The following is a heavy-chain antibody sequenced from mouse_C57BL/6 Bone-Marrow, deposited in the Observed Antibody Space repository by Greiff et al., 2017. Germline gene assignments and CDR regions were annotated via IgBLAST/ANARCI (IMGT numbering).Heavy chain of an antibody. CDR2: IYPGSGST. D-gene: IGHD1-1*01. Sequence: VQLQQPGAELVKPGASVKMSCKASGYTFTSYWITWVKQRPGQGLEWIGDIYPGSGSTNYNEKFKSKATLTVDTSSSSAYMQLSSLTSEDSAVYYGARFYYGSSYGFAYWGQGTLVTVSA. CDR3: ARFYYGSSYGFAY. V-gene: IGHV1-55*01. J-gene: IGHJ3*01. CDR1: GYTFTSYW.